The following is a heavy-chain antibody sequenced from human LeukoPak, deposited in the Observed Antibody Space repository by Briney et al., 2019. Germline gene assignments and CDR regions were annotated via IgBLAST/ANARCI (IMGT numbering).Heavy chain of an antibody. CDR1: GGSISSSSLY. Sequence: SETLSLTCTVSGGSISSSSLYWDWIRQPPGKGLEWGTVYYSGSTYYNPSLKSRVTISVDTSKNQFSLKLSSVTAADTALYYCARNASSLGAGAFDIWGRGTMVTVSS. CDR2: VYYSGST. CDR3: ARNASSLGAGAFDI. J-gene: IGHJ3*02. D-gene: IGHD2-2*01. V-gene: IGHV4-39*01.